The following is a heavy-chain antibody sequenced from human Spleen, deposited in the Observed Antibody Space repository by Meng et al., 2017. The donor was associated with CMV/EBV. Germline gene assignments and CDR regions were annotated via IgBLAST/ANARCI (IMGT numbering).Heavy chain of an antibody. CDR3: ARVPKITIFGVVTGGWFDP. CDR2: ISAYNVKA. Sequence: TFISSGISWVRQAPGQGLEWMGWISAYNVKANYAQKFQGRITMTTDTSTSTAYMELRNLGSDDTAAYYCARVPKITIFGVVTGGWFDPWGQGTLVTVSS. D-gene: IGHD3-3*01. CDR1: TFISSG. V-gene: IGHV1-18*01. J-gene: IGHJ5*02.